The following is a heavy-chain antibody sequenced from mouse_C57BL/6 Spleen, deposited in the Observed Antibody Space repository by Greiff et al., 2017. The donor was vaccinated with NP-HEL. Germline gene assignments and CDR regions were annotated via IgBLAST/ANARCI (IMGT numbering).Heavy chain of an antibody. CDR2: IDPSDSYT. J-gene: IGHJ1*03. CDR1: GYTFTSYW. V-gene: IGHV1-69*01. D-gene: IGHD4-1*01. Sequence: QVQLQQPGAELVMPGASVKLSCKASGYTFTSYWMHWVKQRPGQGLEWIGEIDPSDSYTNYNQKFKGKSTLTVDKSSSTAYMQLSSLTSEDSAVYYCARTGTDWYFDGWGTGTTVTVAS. CDR3: ARTGTDWYFDG.